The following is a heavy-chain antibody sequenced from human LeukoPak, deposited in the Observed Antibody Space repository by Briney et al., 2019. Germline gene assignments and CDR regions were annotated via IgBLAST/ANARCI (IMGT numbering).Heavy chain of an antibody. CDR3: ARGGYCSGGKCFLRHPDY. CDR1: GFTFNTYS. Sequence: PGGSLRLSCAASGFTFNTYSMLWARQAPGMALEWVSYISSASSTIFYADSLKGRFTISRDNAENSLYLQMNSLRDEDTAVYYCARGGYCSGGKCFLRHPDYWGQGTLVTVSS. CDR2: ISSASSTI. D-gene: IGHD2-15*01. V-gene: IGHV3-48*02. J-gene: IGHJ4*02.